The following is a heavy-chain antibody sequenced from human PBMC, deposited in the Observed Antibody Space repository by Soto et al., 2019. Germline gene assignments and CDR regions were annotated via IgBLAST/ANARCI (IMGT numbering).Heavy chain of an antibody. CDR2: ISYDGNYI. Sequence: QVQLVESGGGVVQPGASLRLSCEASGFAFSSYAMHWDRQAPGKGLEWVGVISYDGNYIYYADSVKGRFTISRDNSKNTLYVQVNSLRPEDTAVYYCAKGILSATIGPYAMDVWGQGTTVTVSS. V-gene: IGHV3-30*18. J-gene: IGHJ6*02. D-gene: IGHD3-16*01. CDR1: GFAFSSYA. CDR3: AKGILSATIGPYAMDV.